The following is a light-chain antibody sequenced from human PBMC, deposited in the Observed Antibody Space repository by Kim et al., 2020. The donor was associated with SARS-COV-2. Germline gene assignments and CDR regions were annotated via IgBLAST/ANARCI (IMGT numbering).Light chain of an antibody. CDR3: QQYNDWPPLT. Sequence: VSPGERATLSCRASQSVRSNLAWYQQKPGQAPRLLIYGASTRATGIPARFSGSGSGTEFTLTISSLQSEDFAVYYCQQYNDWPPLTFGGGTKVDIK. CDR2: GAS. CDR1: QSVRSN. V-gene: IGKV3-15*01. J-gene: IGKJ4*01.